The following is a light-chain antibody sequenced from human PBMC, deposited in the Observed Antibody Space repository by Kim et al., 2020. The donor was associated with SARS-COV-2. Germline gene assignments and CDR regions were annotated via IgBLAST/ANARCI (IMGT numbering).Light chain of an antibody. V-gene: IGKV1-13*02. CDR2: DAS. CDR3: QQFNSYPA. CDR1: QGISSA. J-gene: IGKJ4*01. Sequence: AIQLTQSPSSLSASVGDRVTITCRASQGISSALAWYQQKPGKAPKLLIYDASSLESGVPSRFSGSGSGTDFTLTISSLQPEAFATYYCQQFNSYPAFGGGTKVDIK.